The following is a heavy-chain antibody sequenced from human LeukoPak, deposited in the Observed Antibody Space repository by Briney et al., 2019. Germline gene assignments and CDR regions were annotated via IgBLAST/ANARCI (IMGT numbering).Heavy chain of an antibody. CDR2: INANGAAV. J-gene: IGHJ4*02. D-gene: IGHD5-12*01. CDR1: TFTFDDYG. V-gene: IGHV3-20*04. Sequence: GGSLRLSCAASTFTFDDYGMDWVRHVPGKALEWVSGINANGAAVGYADSVKGRFTISRDNTENSLYLQMNSLRPEDTAFYYCARRVYSGYHYFDYWGRGTLVTVSS. CDR3: ARRVYSGYHYFDY.